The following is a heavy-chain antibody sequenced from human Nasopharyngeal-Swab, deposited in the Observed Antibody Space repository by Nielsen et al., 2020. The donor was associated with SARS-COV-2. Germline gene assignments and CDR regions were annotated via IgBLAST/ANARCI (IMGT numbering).Heavy chain of an antibody. CDR3: ATHSSWYYFDY. CDR1: GFTFSSYS. D-gene: IGHD6-13*01. J-gene: IGHJ4*02. Sequence: GESLKISCAASGFTFSSYSMNWVRQAPGKGLEWVSSISSSSSYIYYADSVKGRFTISRDNAKNSLYLQMNSLRAEDTAVYYCATHSSWYYFDYWGQGILVTVSS. V-gene: IGHV3-21*01. CDR2: ISSSSSYI.